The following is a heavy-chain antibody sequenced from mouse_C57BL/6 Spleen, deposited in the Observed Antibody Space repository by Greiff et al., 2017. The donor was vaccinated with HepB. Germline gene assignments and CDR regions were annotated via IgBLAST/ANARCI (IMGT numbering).Heavy chain of an antibody. D-gene: IGHD1-1*01. V-gene: IGHV5-16*01. J-gene: IGHJ1*03. CDR3: ARTWYYGSSSYWYFDV. CDR1: GFTFSDYY. CDR2: INYDGSST. Sequence: DVMLVESEGGLVQPGSSMKLSCTASGFTFSDYYMAWVRQVPEKGLEWVANINYDGSSTYYLDSLKSRFIISRDNAKNILYLQMSSLKSEDTATYYCARTWYYGSSSYWYFDVWGTGTTVTVSS.